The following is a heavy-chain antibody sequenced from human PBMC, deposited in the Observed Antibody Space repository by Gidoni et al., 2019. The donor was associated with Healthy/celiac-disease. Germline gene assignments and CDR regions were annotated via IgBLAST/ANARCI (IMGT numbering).Heavy chain of an antibody. CDR1: GFTFSSYD. D-gene: IGHD5-12*01. CDR2: IGTAGDT. V-gene: IGHV3-13*01. CDR3: ARQATEGVTFDY. J-gene: IGHJ4*02. Sequence: EVQLVESGGGLVQPGGSLRLSCAASGFTFSSYDMHWVRQAPGKGLEWVSAIGTAGDTYYPGSVKGRFTISRENAKNALYLQMNSLRAGDTAVYYCARQATEGVTFDYWGQGTLVTVSS.